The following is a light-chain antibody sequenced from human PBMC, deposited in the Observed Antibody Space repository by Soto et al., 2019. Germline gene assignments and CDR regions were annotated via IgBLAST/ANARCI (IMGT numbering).Light chain of an antibody. CDR2: DAS. J-gene: IGKJ4*01. Sequence: ESVLTQSPATLSLSPGERATLSCRASQSVSSYLAWYQQKPGQAPRLLIYDASNRATGIPARFSGSGSGTDFTLTISSLEPEDFAVYYCQQRSNWLTFGGGTKVDXK. CDR1: QSVSSY. V-gene: IGKV3-11*01. CDR3: QQRSNWLT.